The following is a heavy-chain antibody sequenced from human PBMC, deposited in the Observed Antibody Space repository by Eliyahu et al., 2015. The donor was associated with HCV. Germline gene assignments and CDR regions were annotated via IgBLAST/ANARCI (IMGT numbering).Heavy chain of an antibody. CDR1: GFTFSSXS. J-gene: IGHJ4*02. D-gene: IGHD4-17*01. Sequence: EVQLVESGGGLVKPGGSLRLSCAASGFTFSSXSMNWVRQAPGKGLEWVSSISSSSSYIYYADSVKGRFTISRDNAKNSLYLQMNSLRAEDTAVYYCARDAAADTVTILYYFDYWGQGTLVTVSS. V-gene: IGHV3-21*01. CDR2: ISSSSSYI. CDR3: ARDAAADTVTILYYFDY.